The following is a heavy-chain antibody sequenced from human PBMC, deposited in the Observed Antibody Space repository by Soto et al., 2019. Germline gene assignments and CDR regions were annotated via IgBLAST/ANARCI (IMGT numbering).Heavy chain of an antibody. D-gene: IGHD6-25*01. CDR3: VRGSAAGGMDV. J-gene: IGHJ6*02. CDR1: GAPISSGTYS. CDR2: IYHSGST. Sequence: PSETLSLTCAVSGAPISSGTYSWSWIRQPPGKGLEWIGYIYHSGSTYYNPSLKSRLTISVDRSKKQFSLRLTSVTAADTAVYYCVRGSAAGGMDVWGQGTTVTV. V-gene: IGHV4-30-2*01.